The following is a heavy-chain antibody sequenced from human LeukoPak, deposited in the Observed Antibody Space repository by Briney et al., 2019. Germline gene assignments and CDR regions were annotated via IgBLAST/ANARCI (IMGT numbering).Heavy chain of an antibody. CDR3: AREVAAAGTAFDY. V-gene: IGHV3-30-3*01. CDR2: ISYDGSNK. Sequence: PGRSLRLSCAASGFTFSAYAMHWVRQAPGKGLEGVAVISYDGSNKYYADSVKGRFTISRDNSKNTVYLQMNSLRAEDTAVYYCAREVAAAGTAFDYWGQGTLVTVSS. CDR1: GFTFSAYA. D-gene: IGHD6-13*01. J-gene: IGHJ4*02.